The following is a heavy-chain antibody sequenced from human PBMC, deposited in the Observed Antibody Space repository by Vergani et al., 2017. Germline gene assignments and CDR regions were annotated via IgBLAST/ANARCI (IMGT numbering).Heavy chain of an antibody. V-gene: IGHV4-34*01. J-gene: IGHJ6*02. Sequence: QVQLQQWGAGLLKPSETLSLTCAVYGGSFSGYYWSWIRQPPGKGLEWIGEINHSGSTNYNPSLKSRVTISVDTSKNQFSLKLSSVAAADTAVYYCARGNIAAAGSNYYYYGRDVWGQGP. CDR3: ARGNIAAAGSNYYYYGRDV. D-gene: IGHD6-13*01. CDR1: GGSFSGYY. CDR2: INHSGST.